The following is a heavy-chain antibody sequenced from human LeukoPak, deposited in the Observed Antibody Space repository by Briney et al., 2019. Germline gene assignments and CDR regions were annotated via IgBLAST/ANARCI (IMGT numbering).Heavy chain of an antibody. D-gene: IGHD6-19*01. CDR1: GGSFSGYY. V-gene: IGHV4-34*01. J-gene: IGHJ4*02. CDR3: ARKARSGWFLGY. CDR2: INHSGST. Sequence: PSETLSLTCAVYGGSFSGYYWSWIRQPPGKGLEWIGEINHSGSTNYNPSLKSRVTISVDTSKNRFSLKLSSVTAADTAVYYCARKARSGWFLGYWGQGTLVTVSS.